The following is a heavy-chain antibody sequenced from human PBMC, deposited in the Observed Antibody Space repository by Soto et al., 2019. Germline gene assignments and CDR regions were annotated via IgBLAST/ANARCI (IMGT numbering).Heavy chain of an antibody. D-gene: IGHD3-22*01. V-gene: IGHV3-15*07. Sequence: PGGSLRLSCAASVLTFTTDWMNWVRQAPGQGLEWVGHIRPNSEGGTTDYAAPVKGRFTISRDDSKNTLYLQMNSLKTEDTAVYYCITESRTSSGPSMDVWGQGTTVTVSS. CDR1: VLTFTTDW. J-gene: IGHJ6*02. CDR2: IRPNSEGGTT. CDR3: ITESRTSSGPSMDV.